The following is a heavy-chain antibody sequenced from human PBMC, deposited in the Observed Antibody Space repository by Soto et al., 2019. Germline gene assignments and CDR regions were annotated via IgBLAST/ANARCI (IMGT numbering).Heavy chain of an antibody. V-gene: IGHV3-23*01. J-gene: IGHJ4*02. Sequence: EVQLLESGGGLVQPGGSLRLSCAASGFTFSSYAMSWVRQPPGKGLEWVSAISGSGGSTYYADSVKGRFTISRDNSKNTLYLQMNSLRAEDTAVYYCAKHPRDFWSGYLFDYWGQGTLVTVSS. CDR3: AKHPRDFWSGYLFDY. CDR2: ISGSGGST. D-gene: IGHD3-3*01. CDR1: GFTFSSYA.